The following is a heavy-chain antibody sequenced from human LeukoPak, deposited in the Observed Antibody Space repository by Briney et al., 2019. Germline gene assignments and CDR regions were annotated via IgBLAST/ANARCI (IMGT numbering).Heavy chain of an antibody. CDR3: ARDRRSEKDSSGWYIWFDP. CDR1: GYTFTGYY. J-gene: IGHJ5*02. Sequence: GASVKVSCKASGYTFTGYYIHWVRQAPGQGLEWMGRINPNSGGTNYAQKFQGRVTMTRDTSISTAYMELSSLRSEDTAVYYCARDRRSEKDSSGWYIWFDPWGQGTLVTVSS. D-gene: IGHD6-19*01. CDR2: INPNSGGT. V-gene: IGHV1-2*06.